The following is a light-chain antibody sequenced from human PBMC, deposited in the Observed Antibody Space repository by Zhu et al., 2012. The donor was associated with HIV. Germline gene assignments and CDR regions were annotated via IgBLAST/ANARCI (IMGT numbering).Light chain of an antibody. CDR1: GSVRSF. CDR3: QQRSSWPLT. V-gene: IGKV3-11*01. Sequence: IVLTQSPATLSLSPGERATVSCRASGSVRSFLAWYQQKPGQAPRLLIYDTSKRATPASQPGSVAVGLGQDFTLTISSLEPEDFALYYCQQRSSWPLTFGGGTKVEIK. J-gene: IGKJ4*01. CDR2: DTS.